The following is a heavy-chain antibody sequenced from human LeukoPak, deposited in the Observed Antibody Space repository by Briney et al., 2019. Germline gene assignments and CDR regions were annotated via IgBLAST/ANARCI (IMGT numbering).Heavy chain of an antibody. CDR1: GGSINSSSYY. D-gene: IGHD1-26*01. J-gene: IGHJ4*02. CDR3: ARHRSGTYYAWYYFDS. Sequence: SETLSLTCTVSGGSINSSSYYWGWIRQPPGKGLEWIGSIYYSGSTYYNPSLKTRVTISVDTSKIQFSLKLSSVTAADTAVYYCARHRSGTYYAWYYFDSWGQGTLVTVSS. V-gene: IGHV4-39*07. CDR2: IYYSGST.